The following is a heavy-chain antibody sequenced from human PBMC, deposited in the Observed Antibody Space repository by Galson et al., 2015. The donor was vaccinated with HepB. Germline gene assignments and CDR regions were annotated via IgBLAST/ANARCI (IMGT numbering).Heavy chain of an antibody. Sequence: SLRLSCAASGFTFSSYGMHWVRQAPGKGLEWVAVIWYDGSNKYYADSVKGRFTISRDNSKNTLYLQMNSLRAEDTAVYYCARDLRDNWGSQDYYYGMDVWGQGTTVTVSS. CDR1: GFTFSSYG. J-gene: IGHJ6*02. CDR3: ARDLRDNWGSQDYYYGMDV. V-gene: IGHV3-33*08. D-gene: IGHD7-27*01. CDR2: IWYDGSNK.